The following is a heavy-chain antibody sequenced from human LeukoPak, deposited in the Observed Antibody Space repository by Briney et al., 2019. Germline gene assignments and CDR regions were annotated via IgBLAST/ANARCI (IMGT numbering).Heavy chain of an antibody. CDR3: ARDVKWELVRWFDP. Sequence: SEALSLTCTVSGGSISSYYWSWIRQPAGKGLEWIGRIYTSGSTNYNPSLKSRVVMSVDTSKNQCSLKLSSVTAADTAVYYCARDVKWELVRWFDPWGQGTLVTVSS. CDR2: IYTSGST. CDR1: GGSISSYY. V-gene: IGHV4-4*07. D-gene: IGHD1-26*01. J-gene: IGHJ5*02.